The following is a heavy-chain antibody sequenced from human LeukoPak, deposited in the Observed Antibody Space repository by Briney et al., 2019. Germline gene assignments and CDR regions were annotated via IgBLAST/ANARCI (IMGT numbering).Heavy chain of an antibody. CDR3: ARELHVERDDY. CDR1: GFVFTGYG. Sequence: ASVKVYCKASGFVFTGYGFTWVRQAPGQGLEWMGWISANDGKIHYSERHQGRMTMSTDTVTSTVYMELRSLRSDGTAVYYCARELHVERDDYWGQGTLVTVSS. D-gene: IGHD1-1*01. J-gene: IGHJ4*02. V-gene: IGHV1-18*01. CDR2: ISANDGKI.